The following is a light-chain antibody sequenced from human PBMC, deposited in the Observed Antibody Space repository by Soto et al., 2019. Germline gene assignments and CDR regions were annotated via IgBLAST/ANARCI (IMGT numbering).Light chain of an antibody. Sequence: LTQPPSASGSPGQSVTISCTGTSRDVSTYNYVAWYQQHPGKAPKLMIYEVNKRPSGVPDRFSGSKAGNTASLTVFGLQAEDEADYYCSSYAGSDVFVFGTGTKVTVL. CDR3: SSYAGSDVFV. V-gene: IGLV2-8*01. CDR1: SRDVSTYNY. J-gene: IGLJ1*01. CDR2: EVN.